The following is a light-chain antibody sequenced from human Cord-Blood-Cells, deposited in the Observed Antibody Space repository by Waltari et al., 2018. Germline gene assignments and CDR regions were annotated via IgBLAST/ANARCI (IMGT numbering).Light chain of an antibody. V-gene: IGLV2-14*01. CDR2: YVS. CDR3: SSYTSSSTYV. Sequence: QSALTQPASVSGSPGQSITISCTGTSSDVGGYNYVSWYQQHPGKAPKLMIYYVSKRPSGFSHLFTGSKSGNTASLTISGLQAEDEADYYCSSYTSSSTYVFGTGTKVTVL. J-gene: IGLJ1*01. CDR1: SSDVGGYNY.